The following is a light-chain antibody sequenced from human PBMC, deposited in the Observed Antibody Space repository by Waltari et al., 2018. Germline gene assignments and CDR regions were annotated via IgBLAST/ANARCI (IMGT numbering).Light chain of an antibody. V-gene: IGKV3-11*01. J-gene: IGKJ4*01. CDR2: DSS. CDR1: QKVCSY. CDR3: QQRSNWQPLT. Sequence: RAKQKVCSYLALYPTKPCPAPKPLIYDSSNRAPCNPAKFRGSGSGTDFTLTISSLEPEDFAVYYCQQRSNWQPLTFGGGTKVEIK.